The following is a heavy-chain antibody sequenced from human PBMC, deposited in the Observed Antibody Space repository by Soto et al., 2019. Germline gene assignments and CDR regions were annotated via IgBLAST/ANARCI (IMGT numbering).Heavy chain of an antibody. CDR3: ARLNKPGWFDP. V-gene: IGHV4-39*01. CDR2: IYYTGST. CDR1: GGSIISSNYY. J-gene: IGHJ5*02. Sequence: QLQLQESGPGLVKPSETLSLTCTVSGGSIISSNYYWAWIRQPPGTGLEWIGTIYYTGSTYYNPSLKSRITRSVDTSKSQFSLTLSSVTAADTAVYYCARLNKPGWFDPWGQGTLVTVSS.